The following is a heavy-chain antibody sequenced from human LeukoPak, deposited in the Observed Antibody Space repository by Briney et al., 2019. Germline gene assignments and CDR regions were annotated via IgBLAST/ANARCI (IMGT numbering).Heavy chain of an antibody. CDR2: ISAYNGNT. CDR3: ARDREGSSTGLAY. CDR1: GCTFTSYG. J-gene: IGHJ4*02. Sequence: AAVKDSCKAPGCTFTSYGISGVGQAPGQGGEGMGWISAYNGNTNCAQKHQGRDTMTTDTSTSTAYMELRSRRSDDTAVYCCARDREGSSTGLAYWGQGNLVTVSS. V-gene: IGHV1-18*01. D-gene: IGHD2-2*01.